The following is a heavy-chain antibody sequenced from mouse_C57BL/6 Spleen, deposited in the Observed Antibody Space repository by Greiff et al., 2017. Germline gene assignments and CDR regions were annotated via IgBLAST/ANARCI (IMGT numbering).Heavy chain of an antibody. V-gene: IGHV1-82*01. Sequence: QVPLQQSGPELVKPGASVKISCKASGYAFSSSWMNWVKQRPGKGLEWIGRIYPGDGDTNYNGKFKGKATLTADKSSSTAYMQLSSLTSEDSAVYFCARSGYDYAMDDWGQGTSVTVSS. D-gene: IGHD2-2*01. CDR1: GYAFSSSW. CDR2: IYPGDGDT. J-gene: IGHJ4*01. CDR3: ARSGYDYAMDD.